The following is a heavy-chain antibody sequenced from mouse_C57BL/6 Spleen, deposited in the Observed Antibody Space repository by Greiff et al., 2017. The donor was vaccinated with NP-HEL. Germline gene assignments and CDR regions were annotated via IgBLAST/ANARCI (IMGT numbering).Heavy chain of an antibody. CDR3: ARDPDGYDEYYFDY. J-gene: IGHJ2*01. Sequence: EVQRVESGGGLVKPGGSLKLSCAASGFTFSSYAMSWVRQTPEKRLEWVATISDGGSYTYYPDNVKGRFTISRDNAKNNLYLQMSHLKSEDTAMYYCARDPDGYDEYYFDYWGQGTTLTVSS. D-gene: IGHD2-2*01. CDR1: GFTFSSYA. CDR2: ISDGGSYT. V-gene: IGHV5-4*01.